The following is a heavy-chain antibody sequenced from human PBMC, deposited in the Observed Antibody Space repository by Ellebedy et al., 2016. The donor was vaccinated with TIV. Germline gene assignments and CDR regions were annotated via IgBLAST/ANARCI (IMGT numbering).Heavy chain of an antibody. V-gene: IGHV1-46*01. CDR3: SRERHDTSGYYSAWVLDP. CDR2: MNPSGDTT. CDR1: GYTFTNYY. Sequence: AASVKVSCKASGYTFTNYYMHWARQAPGQGLEWMGVMNPSGDTTTYAQKFQGRVSMTRDTSTSTAYMELSSLRSEDTALYYCSRERHDTSGYYSAWVLDPWGQGTLVTVSS. J-gene: IGHJ5*02. D-gene: IGHD3-22*01.